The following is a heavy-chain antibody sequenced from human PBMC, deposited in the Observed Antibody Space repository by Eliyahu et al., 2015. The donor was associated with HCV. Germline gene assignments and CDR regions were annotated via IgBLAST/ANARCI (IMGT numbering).Heavy chain of an antibody. J-gene: IGHJ4*02. CDR3: VADLPSSASENPRDY. CDR1: GFTVGTFH. V-gene: IGHV3-53*01. D-gene: IGHD2/OR15-2a*01. CDR2: NYGDDGT. Sequence: EVKLVESGGGLIQAGGSLRPSCAPSGFTVGTFHMNWVRQAPGRGPEWVAVNYGDDGTGYSDSVKGRFTISRDYSKNTLYLQMDNLRADDTALYYCVADLPSSASENPRDYWGQGTLVTVSS.